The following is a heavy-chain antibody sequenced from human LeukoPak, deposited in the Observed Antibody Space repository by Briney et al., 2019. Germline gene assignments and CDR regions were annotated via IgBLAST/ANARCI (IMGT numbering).Heavy chain of an antibody. CDR3: AREGGDLNSFDY. D-gene: IGHD4-17*01. V-gene: IGHV4-34*01. CDR1: GGSFSGYY. CDR2: INHSGST. J-gene: IGHJ4*02. Sequence: KPSETLSLTCAVYGGSFSGYYWSWIRQPPGKGLEWIGEINHSGSTNYNPSLKSRVTISVDRSKNQFSLKLSSVTAADTAVYYCAREGGDLNSFDYWGQGTLVTVSS.